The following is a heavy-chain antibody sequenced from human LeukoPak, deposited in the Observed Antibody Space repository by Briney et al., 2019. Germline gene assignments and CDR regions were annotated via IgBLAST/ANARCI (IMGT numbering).Heavy chain of an antibody. V-gene: IGHV4-59*08. D-gene: IGHD3-16*02. CDR2: IYYSGST. CDR3: ARSPSYRSEHYYFDY. Sequence: PSETLSLTCTVPGGSISSYYWSWIRQPPGKGLEWIGYIYYSGSTNYNPSLKSRVTISVDTSKNQFSLKLSSVTAADTAVYYCARSPSYRSEHYYFDYWGQGTLVTVSS. CDR1: GGSISSYY. J-gene: IGHJ4*02.